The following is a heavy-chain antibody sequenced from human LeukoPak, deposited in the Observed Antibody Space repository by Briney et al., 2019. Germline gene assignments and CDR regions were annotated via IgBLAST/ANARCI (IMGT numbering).Heavy chain of an antibody. V-gene: IGHV4-39*01. CDR2: IYYSGST. CDR1: GGSISSSSYY. Sequence: PSETLSLTCTVSGGSISSSSYYWGWIRQLPGKGLEWIGSIYYSGSTYYNPSLKSRVTISVDTSKNQFSLKLSSVTAADTAVYYCARWVKGYYYDSSGYPGFDYWGQGTLVTVSS. D-gene: IGHD3-22*01. CDR3: ARWVKGYYYDSSGYPGFDY. J-gene: IGHJ4*02.